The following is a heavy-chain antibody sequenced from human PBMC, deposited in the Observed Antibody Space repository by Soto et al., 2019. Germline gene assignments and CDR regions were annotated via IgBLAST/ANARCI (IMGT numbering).Heavy chain of an antibody. CDR3: GKILVGATGHTDADS. Sequence: SETLSLTXAVYGGSFSGYYWGWIRQPPGKGLEWIGSIDNNGVTNYNSSLKSRVTISRDTSKNQFSLRLTSVTAADTAVYYCGKILVGATGHTDADSWGPGTLVTVSS. CDR2: IDNNGVT. V-gene: IGHV4-34*01. D-gene: IGHD2-15*01. J-gene: IGHJ4*02. CDR1: GGSFSGYY.